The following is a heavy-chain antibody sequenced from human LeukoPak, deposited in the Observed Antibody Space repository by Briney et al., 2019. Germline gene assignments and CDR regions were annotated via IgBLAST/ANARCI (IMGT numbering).Heavy chain of an antibody. V-gene: IGHV3-30*18. CDR1: GFTFSTYA. J-gene: IGHJ4*02. Sequence: GGSLRLSCAASGFTFSTYAMHWVRQAPGKGLEWVALISYDVSNKYYADSVKGRFTISRDNSKNTLYLQMNSLRAEDTAVYYCAKPGEAYCGGDCYSYYFDYWGQGTLVTVSS. CDR3: AKPGEAYCGGDCYSYYFDY. CDR2: ISYDVSNK. D-gene: IGHD2-21*02.